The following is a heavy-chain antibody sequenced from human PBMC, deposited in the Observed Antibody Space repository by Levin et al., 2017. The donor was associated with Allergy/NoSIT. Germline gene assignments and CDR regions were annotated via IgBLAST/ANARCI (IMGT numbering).Heavy chain of an antibody. CDR1: GFSLSTSGMR. D-gene: IGHD6-19*01. J-gene: IGHJ4*02. CDR3: ARALAVTGVWALDY. V-gene: IGHV2-70*04. CDR2: IDWDDDK. Sequence: SGPTLVKPTQTLTLTCTFSGFSLSTSGMRVSWIRQPPGKALEWLARIDWDDDKFYTPSLKTRLTISKDTSKNQVVLTMTNMDPVDTATYYCARALAVTGVWALDYWGQGTLVTVSS.